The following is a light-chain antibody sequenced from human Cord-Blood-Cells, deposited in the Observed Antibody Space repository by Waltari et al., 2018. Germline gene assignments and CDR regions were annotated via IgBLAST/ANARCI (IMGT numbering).Light chain of an antibody. CDR2: DAY. V-gene: IGKV1-5*01. J-gene: IGKJ1*01. CDR1: HRISSW. CDR3: QQYNSYWT. Sequence: DIQMTQSPSTLSASVGDSDTITCQASHRISSWLAWYQRKPWQAPKLLIYDAYSLESGVPSRFSGSGSGTEFTLTISSLQPDDFATYYCQQYNSYWTFGQGTKVEIK.